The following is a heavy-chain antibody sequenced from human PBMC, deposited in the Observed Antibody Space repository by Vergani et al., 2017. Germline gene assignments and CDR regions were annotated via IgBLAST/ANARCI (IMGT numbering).Heavy chain of an antibody. Sequence: EVQLVESGGGLVKPGGSLRLSCAASGFTFSTYNMIWVRQAPGKGLEWVSSISGRSSYIYYADSVKGRFTISRDNAKNSLYLQMNSLRDEDRGVYYCARISGGSAPYLHYWGQGTLVTVAS. V-gene: IGHV3-21*03. J-gene: IGHJ1*01. CDR1: GFTFSTYN. CDR3: ARISGGSAPYLHY. CDR2: ISGRSSYI. D-gene: IGHD2-15*01.